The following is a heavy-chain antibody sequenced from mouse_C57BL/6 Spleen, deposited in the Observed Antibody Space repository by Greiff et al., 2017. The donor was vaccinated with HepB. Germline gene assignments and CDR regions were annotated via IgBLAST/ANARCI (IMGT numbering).Heavy chain of an antibody. V-gene: IGHV5-16*01. CDR2: INYDGSST. CDR1: GFTFSDYY. CDR3: ARGGSGYGGHYYAMDY. D-gene: IGHD3-2*02. J-gene: IGHJ4*01. Sequence: EVKLVESEGGLVQPGSSMKLSCTASGFTFSDYYMAWVRQVPEKGLEWVANINYDGSSTYYLDSLKSRFIISRDNAKNILYLQMSSLKSEDTATYYCARGGSGYGGHYYAMDYWGQGTSVTVSS.